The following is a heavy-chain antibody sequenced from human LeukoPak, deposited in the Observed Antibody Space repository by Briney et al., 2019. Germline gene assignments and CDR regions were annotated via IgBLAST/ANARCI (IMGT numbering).Heavy chain of an antibody. V-gene: IGHV3-23*01. J-gene: IGHJ4*02. CDR2: ISGSGGST. D-gene: IGHD3-10*01. Sequence: GGSLRLSCAASGFTVSSNYMSWVRQAPGKGLEWVSAISGSGGSTYYADSVKGRFTISRDNSKNTLYLQMNSLRAEDTAVYYCAKEPMLGLDYGSVWGQGTLVTVSS. CDR3: AKEPMLGLDYGSV. CDR1: GFTVSSNY.